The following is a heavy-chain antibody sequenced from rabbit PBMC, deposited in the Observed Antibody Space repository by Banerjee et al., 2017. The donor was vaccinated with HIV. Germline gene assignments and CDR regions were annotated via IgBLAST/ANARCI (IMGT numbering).Heavy chain of an antibody. CDR1: GFSFSSGYD. V-gene: IGHV1S40*01. Sequence: QSLEESGGDLVKPGASLTLTCTASGFSFSSGYDLCWVRQAPGKGLEWIACIYAGSSGSTYYASWAKGRFTISKTSSTTVTLQMTSLTDADTATYFCARGYNCAGGGYTYDTDAFDPWGQGTLVTVS. D-gene: IGHD6-1*01. CDR2: IYAGSSGST. CDR3: ARGYNCAGGGYTYDTDAFDP. J-gene: IGHJ2*01.